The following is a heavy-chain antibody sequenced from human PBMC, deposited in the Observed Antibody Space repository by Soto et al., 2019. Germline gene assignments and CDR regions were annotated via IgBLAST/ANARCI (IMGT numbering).Heavy chain of an antibody. V-gene: IGHV3-53*02. J-gene: IGHJ6*02. CDR1: GFTVRGHY. D-gene: IGHD6-13*01. CDR3: VRDGTSWYNGGDHYYYYGVDV. Sequence: EVQLVESGGGLIQPGGSLTLSCAVSGFTVRGHYMSWVRQAPGKGLEWVAVIFSAGLTYYADSVKGRFRISRDNSKNTLYLEMNNLRAEDTAVYFCVRDGTSWYNGGDHYYYYGVDVWGQGTTVTVSS. CDR2: IFSAGLT.